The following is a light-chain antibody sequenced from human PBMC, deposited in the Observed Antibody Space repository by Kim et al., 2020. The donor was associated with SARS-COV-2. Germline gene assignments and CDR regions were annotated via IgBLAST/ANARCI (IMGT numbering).Light chain of an antibody. CDR2: YEN. Sequence: TVRITCQGDSRRSKYASWYQQKPGQAPVLVIYYENNRPSGIPERFSGSSSGNTASLTITGAQAEDEADYYCNSRDSSGNHWVFGGGTQLTVL. J-gene: IGLJ3*02. CDR1: SRRSKY. CDR3: NSRDSSGNHWV. V-gene: IGLV3-19*01.